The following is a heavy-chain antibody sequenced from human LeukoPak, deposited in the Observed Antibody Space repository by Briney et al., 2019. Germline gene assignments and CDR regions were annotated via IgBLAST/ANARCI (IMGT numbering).Heavy chain of an antibody. CDR1: GGSISSGGYY. V-gene: IGHV4-31*03. J-gene: IGHJ5*02. CDR3: ATHWLEATITYSYWFDP. Sequence: SETLFLTCTVSGGSISSGGYYWSWIRQHPGKGLEWNGYIYYSGSTYYNPSLKSRFTLSVDTSKNQMSLGLISVTAADPAVYYCATHWLEATITYSYWFDPWGQGTLVTVSS. D-gene: IGHD5-24*01. CDR2: IYYSGST.